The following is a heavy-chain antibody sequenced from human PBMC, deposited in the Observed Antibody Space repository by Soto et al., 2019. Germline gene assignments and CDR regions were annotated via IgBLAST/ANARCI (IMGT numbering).Heavy chain of an antibody. CDR1: GFTFSSYS. V-gene: IGHV3-48*02. Sequence: PWGSLRLSCAASGFTFSSYSMNWVRQAPGKGLEWVSYISSSSSTIYYADSVKGRFTISRDNAKNSLYLQMNSLRDEDTAVYYCARDYEVSYDFWSGYQNWFDPWGQGTLVTVSS. D-gene: IGHD3-3*01. CDR2: ISSSSSTI. CDR3: ARDYEVSYDFWSGYQNWFDP. J-gene: IGHJ5*02.